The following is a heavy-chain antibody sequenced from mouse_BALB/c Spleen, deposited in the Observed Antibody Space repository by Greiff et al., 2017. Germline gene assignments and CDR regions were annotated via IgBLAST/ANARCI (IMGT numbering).Heavy chain of an antibody. CDR1: GFTFSSYG. D-gene: IGHD1-1*01. V-gene: IGHV5-6*01. CDR2: ISSGGSYT. Sequence: EVQGVESGGDLVKPGGSLKLSCAASGFTFSSYGMSWVRQTPDKRLEWVATISSGGSYTYYPDSVKGRFTISRDNAKNTLYLQMSSLKSEDTAMYYCARLGYYGSSPSWFAYWGQGTLVTVSA. J-gene: IGHJ3*01. CDR3: ARLGYYGSSPSWFAY.